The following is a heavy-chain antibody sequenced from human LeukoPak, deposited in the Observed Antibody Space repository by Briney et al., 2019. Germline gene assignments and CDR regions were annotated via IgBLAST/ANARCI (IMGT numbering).Heavy chain of an antibody. CDR3: ARDLSESSSFGS. Sequence: SETLSLTCSVSGGAISSDYWAWIRQPPGKGLEWIAYVHSSGYTSYNPSLKSRVTISIDTSKNQFSLKLNSVTAADTAVYYCARDLSESSSFGSWGQGSLVTVSS. CDR1: GGAISSDY. V-gene: IGHV4-59*01. D-gene: IGHD6-6*01. CDR2: VHSSGYT. J-gene: IGHJ4*02.